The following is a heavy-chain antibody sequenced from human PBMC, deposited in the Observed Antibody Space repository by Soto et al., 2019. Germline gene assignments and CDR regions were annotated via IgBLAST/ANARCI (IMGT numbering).Heavy chain of an antibody. CDR1: GGXFSGYY. CDR3: ARGGGSPYYYYMDV. Sequence: SETLSLTCAVYGGXFSGYYWSWIRQPPGKGPEWIGESNHSGSTNYNPSLKSRVTISVDTSKNQFSLKLRSVTAAATAVYSCARGGGSPYYYYMDVWGKGTTVTVSS. J-gene: IGHJ6*03. V-gene: IGHV4-34*01. CDR2: SNHSGST. D-gene: IGHD3-16*01.